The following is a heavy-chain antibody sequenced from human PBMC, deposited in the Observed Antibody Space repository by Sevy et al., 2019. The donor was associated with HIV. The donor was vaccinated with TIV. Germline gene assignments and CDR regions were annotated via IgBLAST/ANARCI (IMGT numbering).Heavy chain of an antibody. V-gene: IGHV3-23*01. CDR2: ISGSGGSS. J-gene: IGHJ4*02. Sequence: GGSLRLSCAASGFTFSSYAMSWVRQAPGKGLEWVSAISGSGGSSHYADSVKGRFTISRDNSKNTLYLQMNSLRAEDTAVYYCAKDQDYFGVVIMAYFDYWGQGTLVTVSS. D-gene: IGHD3-3*01. CDR3: AKDQDYFGVVIMAYFDY. CDR1: GFTFSSYA.